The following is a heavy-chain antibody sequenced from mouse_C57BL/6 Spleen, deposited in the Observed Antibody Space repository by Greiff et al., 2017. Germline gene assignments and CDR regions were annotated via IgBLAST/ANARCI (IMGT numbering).Heavy chain of an antibody. CDR1: GYTFTSYW. CDR3: ARDSTGYDFDY. D-gene: IGHD3-2*02. Sequence: QVQLQQSGAELVKPGASVKLSCKASGYTFTSYWMQWVKQRPGQGLEWIGEIDPSDGYTNYNQKFKGKATLTVDTSSSTAYMQLSSLTSEDSAVYYCARDSTGYDFDYWGQGTTLTVSS. J-gene: IGHJ2*01. V-gene: IGHV1-50*01. CDR2: IDPSDGYT.